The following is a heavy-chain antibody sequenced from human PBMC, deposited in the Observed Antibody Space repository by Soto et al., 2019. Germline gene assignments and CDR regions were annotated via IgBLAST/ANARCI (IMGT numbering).Heavy chain of an antibody. D-gene: IGHD5-18*01. V-gene: IGHV1-46*01. J-gene: IGHJ4*02. CDR2: INPSDGST. CDR3: ARALPRSSGYSYGALDY. Sequence: GASVKVSCKASGYTFTSYYMHWVRQAPGQGLEWMGIINPSDGSTSYAQKFQGRVTVTRDTSTSTVYMELSSLRSEDTAVYYCARALPRSSGYSYGALDYWGQGTLVTVSS. CDR1: GYTFTSYY.